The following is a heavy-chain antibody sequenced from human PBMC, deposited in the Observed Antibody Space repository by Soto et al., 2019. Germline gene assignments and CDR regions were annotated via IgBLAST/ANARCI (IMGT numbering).Heavy chain of an antibody. CDR2: IDWDNDK. V-gene: IGHV2-70*01. CDR3: ARIKGGYNYGFDY. CDR1: GFSLTTGRMS. D-gene: IGHD5-18*01. J-gene: IGHJ4*02. Sequence: SGPTLVNPTQTLTLTCSFSGFSLTTGRMSVSWIRQPPGKALEWLALIDWDNDKYYSTSLKTRLTISKDTSKNQVVLTMTNMDPVDTATYYCARIKGGYNYGFDYWGQGALVTVSS.